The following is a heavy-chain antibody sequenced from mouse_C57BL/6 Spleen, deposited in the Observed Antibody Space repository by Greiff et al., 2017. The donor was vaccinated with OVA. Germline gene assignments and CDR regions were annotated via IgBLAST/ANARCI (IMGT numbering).Heavy chain of an antibody. Sequence: QVQLQQPGAELVKPGASVKMSCKASGYTFTSYWITWVTQRPGQGLEWIGDLYPGIGSTNYNEKFKSKATLTVDTASSTAYMQLSSLTSEDSAVYYCASGGLYDGYPDYWGQGTTLTVSS. CDR3: ASGGLYDGYPDY. V-gene: IGHV1-55*01. CDR1: GYTFTSYW. D-gene: IGHD2-3*01. CDR2: LYPGIGST. J-gene: IGHJ2*01.